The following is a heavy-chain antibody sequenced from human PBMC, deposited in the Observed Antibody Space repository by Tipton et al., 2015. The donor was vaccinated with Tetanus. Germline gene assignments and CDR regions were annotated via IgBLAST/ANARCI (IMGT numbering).Heavy chain of an antibody. CDR2: IYPGDSDT. Sequence: QSGAEMKKPGESLKISCQGSGYNFNLYWIAWVRQMPGKGLEWMGIIYPGDSDTTYSPSFQGQVTISADRSISTAYLQWSSLKASDTAIYFCARLPKHYSASGTTWGQGTLVTVSS. CDR1: GYNFNLYW. CDR3: ARLPKHYSASGTT. D-gene: IGHD3-10*01. J-gene: IGHJ5*02. V-gene: IGHV5-51*01.